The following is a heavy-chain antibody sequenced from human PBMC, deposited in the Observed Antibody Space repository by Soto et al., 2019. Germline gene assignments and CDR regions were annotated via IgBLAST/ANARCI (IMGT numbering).Heavy chain of an antibody. V-gene: IGHV4-34*01. CDR2: INHSGST. CDR3: ARGATFRWPKRGFDP. CDR1: GGSFSGYY. D-gene: IGHD3-16*01. J-gene: IGHJ5*02. Sequence: SETLSLTCAVYGGSFSGYYWSWIRQPPGKGLEWIGEINHSGSTNYNPSLKSRVTISVDTSKNQFSLKLSSVTAADTAVYYCARGATFRWPKRGFDPWGQGTLVTVSS.